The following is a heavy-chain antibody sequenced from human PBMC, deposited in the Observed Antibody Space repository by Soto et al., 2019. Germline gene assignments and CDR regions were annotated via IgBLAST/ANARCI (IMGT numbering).Heavy chain of an antibody. CDR3: ARDKITGLFDY. D-gene: IGHD2-8*02. J-gene: IGHJ4*02. CDR1: GGSISSGGYY. Sequence: SETLSLTCTVSGGSISSGGYYWSWIRQHPGKGLEWIGYIYYSGSTYYNPSLKSRVTISVDTSKNQFSLKLTSVTAAATAVYYGARDKITGLFDYWGQGTLVTVSS. CDR2: IYYSGST. V-gene: IGHV4-31*03.